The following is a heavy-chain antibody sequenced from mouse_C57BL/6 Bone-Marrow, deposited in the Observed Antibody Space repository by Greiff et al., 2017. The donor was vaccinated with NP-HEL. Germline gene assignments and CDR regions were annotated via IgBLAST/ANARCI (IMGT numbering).Heavy chain of an antibody. J-gene: IGHJ1*03. CDR1: GYTFTDYE. Sequence: QVQLQQSGAELVRPGASVALSCKASGYTFTDYEMHWVKQTPVHGLEWIGAIDPETGGTAYNQKFKGKAILTADKSSSTAYMELRSLTSEDSAVYYCTRSYYGSESWYFDVWGTGTTVTVSS. CDR3: TRSYYGSESWYFDV. CDR2: IDPETGGT. V-gene: IGHV1-15*01. D-gene: IGHD1-1*01.